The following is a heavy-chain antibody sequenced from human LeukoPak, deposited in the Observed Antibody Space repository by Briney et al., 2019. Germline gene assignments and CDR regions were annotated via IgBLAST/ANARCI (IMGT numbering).Heavy chain of an antibody. D-gene: IGHD1-14*01. Sequence: SVKVSCKASGGIFSNHAVTWVRQAPGQGLEWMGRIIPMIGTAKYAQKFQGRVTFTADTSTNTAYMELSSLTSQDTALYFCAKGATVGKEALDIWGQGSLVTVSS. V-gene: IGHV1-69*04. J-gene: IGHJ3*02. CDR1: GGIFSNHA. CDR3: AKGATVGKEALDI. CDR2: IIPMIGTA.